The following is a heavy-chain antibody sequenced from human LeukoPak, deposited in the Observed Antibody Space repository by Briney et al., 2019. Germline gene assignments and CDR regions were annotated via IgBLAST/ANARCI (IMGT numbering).Heavy chain of an antibody. J-gene: IGHJ4*02. D-gene: IGHD6-13*01. CDR3: AKDSRGIAAANFDY. CDR2: IYSVGNT. V-gene: IGHV3-53*01. Sequence: SVIYSVGNTHYAHSVKARFTISRDNSKNTLYLQMNSLRAEDTAVYYCAKDSRGIAAANFDYWGQGTLVTVSS.